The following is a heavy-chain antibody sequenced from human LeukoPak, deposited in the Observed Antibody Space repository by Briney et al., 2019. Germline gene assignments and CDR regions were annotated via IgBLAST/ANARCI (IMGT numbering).Heavy chain of an antibody. CDR2: IYYSGST. J-gene: IGHJ4*02. Sequence: SETLSLTCTVSGGSISSYYWSWIRQPPGKGQEWIGYIYYSGSTNYNPSLKSRVTISVDTSKNQFSLKLSSVTAADTAVYYCAKADYDSEFDYWGQGTLVTVSS. CDR1: GGSISSYY. CDR3: AKADYDSEFDY. D-gene: IGHD3-22*01. V-gene: IGHV4-59*01.